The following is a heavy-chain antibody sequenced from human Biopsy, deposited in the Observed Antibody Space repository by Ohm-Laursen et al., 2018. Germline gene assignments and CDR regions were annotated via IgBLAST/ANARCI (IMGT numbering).Heavy chain of an antibody. CDR1: GFTFSGFS. J-gene: IGHJ4*02. CDR2: ISASGNHI. V-gene: IGHV3-21*01. Sequence: LSLTCAASGFTFSGFSMNWVRQAPGKGLEWVSSISASGNHIYYTDSVKGRFTVSRDNGKNSVYLQMNSLRVEDTAVYYCARDGEAKYCKHGVCPSDFWGQGTLVTVSS. D-gene: IGHD2-8*01. CDR3: ARDGEAKYCKHGVCPSDF.